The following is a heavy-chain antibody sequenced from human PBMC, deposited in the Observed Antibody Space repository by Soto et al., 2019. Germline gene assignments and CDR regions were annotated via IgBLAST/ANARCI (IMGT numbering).Heavy chain of an antibody. J-gene: IGHJ4*02. V-gene: IGHV3-30-3*01. CDR1: GFTFSSCA. CDR2: ISYDGSNK. CDR3: ARDPSLMVRGVMIRYYFDY. Sequence: GRSLRLSCAASGFTFSSCAMHWVRQAPGKGLEWVAVISYDGSNKYYADSVKGRFTISRDNSKNTLYLQMNSLRAEDTAVYYCARDPSLMVRGVMIRYYFDYWGQGTLVTVSS. D-gene: IGHD3-10*01.